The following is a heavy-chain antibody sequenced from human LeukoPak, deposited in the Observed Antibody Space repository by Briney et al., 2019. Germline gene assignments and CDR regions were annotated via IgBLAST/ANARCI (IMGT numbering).Heavy chain of an antibody. V-gene: IGHV4-4*07. CDR1: GASISSHY. Sequence: SETLSLTCTVSGASISSHYWSWIRQPAGKGLEWIGRLSTTGATNYSPSLRSRVTLSRDTSRNRFSLKLNSVTAADTAIYYCAREADMARPFDYWGQGTLVTVSS. CDR2: LSTTGAT. J-gene: IGHJ4*02. D-gene: IGHD5-24*01. CDR3: AREADMARPFDY.